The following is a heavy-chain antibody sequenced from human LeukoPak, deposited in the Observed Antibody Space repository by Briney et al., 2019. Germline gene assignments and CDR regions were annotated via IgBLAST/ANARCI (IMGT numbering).Heavy chain of an antibody. CDR1: GFTFSSYG. CDR2: ISYDGSNK. V-gene: IGHV3-30*03. J-gene: IGHJ3*02. CDR3: ARDGTLGYCSSTSCYPHDAFDI. D-gene: IGHD2-2*01. Sequence: GRSLRLSCTASGFTFSSYGMHWVRQAPGKGLEWVAVISYDGSNKYYADSVKGRFTISRDNSKNTLYLQMNSLRAEDTAVYYCARDGTLGYCSSTSCYPHDAFDIWGQGTMVTVSS.